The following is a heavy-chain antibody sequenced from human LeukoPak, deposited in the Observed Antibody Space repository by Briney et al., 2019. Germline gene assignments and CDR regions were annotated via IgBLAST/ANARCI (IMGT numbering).Heavy chain of an antibody. CDR2: ISAYNGNT. CDR3: ARDSITDCSGGSCHFDY. D-gene: IGHD2-15*01. Sequence: ASVKVSCKASGYTFTSYGISWVRQAPGQGLEWMGWISAYNGNTNYAQKLQGRATLTTDTSTSTAYMELRSLRSDDTAVYYCARDSITDCSGGSCHFDYWGQGTLVTVSS. CDR1: GYTFTSYG. V-gene: IGHV1-18*01. J-gene: IGHJ4*02.